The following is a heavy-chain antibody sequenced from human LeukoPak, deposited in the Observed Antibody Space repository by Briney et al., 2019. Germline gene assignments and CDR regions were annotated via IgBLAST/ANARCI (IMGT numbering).Heavy chain of an antibody. CDR2: IIPIFGTA. Sequence: SVKVSCKASGYTFTSYAISWVRQAPGQGLEWMGGIIPIFGTANYAQKFQGRVTITADESTSTAYMELSSLRSEDTAVYYCARDPPLVSSGSYYAAYYFGYWGQGTLVTVSS. J-gene: IGHJ4*02. CDR1: GYTFTSYA. D-gene: IGHD1-26*01. CDR3: ARDPPLVSSGSYYAAYYFGY. V-gene: IGHV1-69*13.